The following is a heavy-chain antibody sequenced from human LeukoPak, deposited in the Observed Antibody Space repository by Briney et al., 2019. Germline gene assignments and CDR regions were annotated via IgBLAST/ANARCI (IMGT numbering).Heavy chain of an antibody. CDR3: ASTVTGFGFDY. CDR2: IYYSGST. J-gene: IGHJ4*02. CDR1: RGSISSSTYY. Sequence: SETLSLTCTVPRGSISSSTYYWGWIRQPPGKGLEWIGSIYYSGSTYYNPSLKSRVTISVDTSKNQFSLKLSSVTAADTAVYYCASTVTGFGFDYWGQGTLVTVSS. D-gene: IGHD4-17*01. V-gene: IGHV4-39*01.